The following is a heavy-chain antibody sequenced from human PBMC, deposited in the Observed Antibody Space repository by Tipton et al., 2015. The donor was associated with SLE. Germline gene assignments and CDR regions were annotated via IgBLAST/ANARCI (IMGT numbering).Heavy chain of an antibody. Sequence: TLSLTCTVSGGSIRSSSYYWGWIRQPPGKGLEWIGSLYYSGSTYYNPSLKSRVTISVDTSKNQFSLKLSSVTAADTAVYYCASQGDWFDPWGQGTLVTVSS. CDR3: ASQGDWFDP. CDR1: GGSIRSSSYY. CDR2: LYYSGST. J-gene: IGHJ5*02. D-gene: IGHD3-16*01. V-gene: IGHV4-39*01.